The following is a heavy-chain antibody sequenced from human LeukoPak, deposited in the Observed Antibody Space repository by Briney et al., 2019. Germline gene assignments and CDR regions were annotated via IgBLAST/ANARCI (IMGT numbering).Heavy chain of an antibody. CDR2: IRSKRFGGAT. V-gene: IGHV3-49*04. Sequence: GRSLRLSCIASGFTFGDYAMSWVRQAPGKGLEWVGFIRSKRFGGATEYAASVKGRFTISRDDSKSVAYLHLDRLKTEDTAVYFCTRDILSGWYYFDFWGQGTLVTVSS. D-gene: IGHD6-19*01. CDR1: GFTFGDYA. J-gene: IGHJ4*02. CDR3: TRDILSGWYYFDF.